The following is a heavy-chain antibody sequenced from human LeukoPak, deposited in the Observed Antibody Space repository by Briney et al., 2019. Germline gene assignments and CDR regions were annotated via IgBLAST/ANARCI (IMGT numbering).Heavy chain of an antibody. CDR1: GFTFSGYG. Sequence: GGSLRLSCAASGFTFSGYGMHWVRQAPGKGLDWVALISYDGSNTYYADSVKGRFTISRDISNNTLYLQMNSLRPEDTAVYYCARDFSSSWLLDAFDIWGQGTMVTVSS. D-gene: IGHD6-13*01. V-gene: IGHV3-30*03. J-gene: IGHJ3*02. CDR2: ISYDGSNT. CDR3: ARDFSSSWLLDAFDI.